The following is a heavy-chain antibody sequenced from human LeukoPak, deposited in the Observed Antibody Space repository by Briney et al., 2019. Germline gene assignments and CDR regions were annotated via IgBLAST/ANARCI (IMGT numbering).Heavy chain of an antibody. CDR1: GYTLTELS. J-gene: IGHJ6*02. D-gene: IGHD3-22*01. V-gene: IGHV1-24*01. CDR3: ATASPRMYYYDSSGYPKIYYYGIDV. CDR2: FDPEDGET. Sequence: ASVKVSCKVSGYTLTELSMHWVRQAPGKGLEWMGGFDPEDGETIYAQKFQGRVTMTEDTSTDTAYMELSSLRSEDTAVYYCATASPRMYYYDSSGYPKIYYYGIDVWGQGTTVTVSS.